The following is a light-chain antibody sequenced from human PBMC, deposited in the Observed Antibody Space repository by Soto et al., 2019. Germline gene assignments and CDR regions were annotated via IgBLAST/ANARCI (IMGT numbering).Light chain of an antibody. CDR3: QQYNNWPPVT. CDR1: QSVSSN. CDR2: GAS. Sequence: EIVMTQSPATLSVSPGERATLSCRASQSVSSNLAWYQQKPGQAPRLLIYGASTSDTGIPARFSGSGSGTEFTLTISSLQSEDFAVYYCQQYNNWPPVTFGQGTKVEIK. J-gene: IGKJ1*01. V-gene: IGKV3-15*01.